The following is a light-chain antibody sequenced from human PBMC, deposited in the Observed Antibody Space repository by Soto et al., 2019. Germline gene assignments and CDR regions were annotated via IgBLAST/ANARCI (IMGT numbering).Light chain of an antibody. CDR3: CSYAGSRVV. J-gene: IGLJ2*01. CDR2: EGS. Sequence: QSVLTQPASVSGSPEQSITISCTGTSSDVGAYNLVSWYQQHPGKAPRLIIYEGSKRPSGISHRFSGSKSDNTASLTISGLRAEDEAHYHCCSYAGSRVVFGGGTKLTVL. V-gene: IGLV2-23*01. CDR1: SSDVGAYNL.